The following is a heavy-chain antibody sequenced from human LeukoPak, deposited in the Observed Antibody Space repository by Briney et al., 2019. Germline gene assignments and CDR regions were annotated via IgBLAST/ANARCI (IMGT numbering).Heavy chain of an antibody. D-gene: IGHD1-26*01. V-gene: IGHV3-11*05. CDR3: ARGGHGAADQ. CDR1: GFTFSDYY. CDR2: ISPSTTHT. Sequence: GGSLRLSCAASGFTFSDYYMSWSRHAPGEGLEWLSYISPSTTHTSYADSVKGRFTISRDNANNLHYLQMNSLRAEDTAVYYCARGGHGAADQWGQGTLVTVSS. J-gene: IGHJ5*02.